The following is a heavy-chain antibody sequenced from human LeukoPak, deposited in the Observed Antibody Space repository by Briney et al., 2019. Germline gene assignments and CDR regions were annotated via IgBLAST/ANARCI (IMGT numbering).Heavy chain of an antibody. V-gene: IGHV3-48*03. CDR3: ASQGAFDI. CDR2: ISSSGSTI. Sequence: PGGPWRLSVEASGFTSVVLKMTGSGQPPGKGLEWVSYISSSGSTIYYADSVKGRFTISRDNAKNSLYLQMNSLRAEDTAVYYRASQGAFDIWGPGTMVTVSS. CDR1: GFTSVVL. J-gene: IGHJ3*02.